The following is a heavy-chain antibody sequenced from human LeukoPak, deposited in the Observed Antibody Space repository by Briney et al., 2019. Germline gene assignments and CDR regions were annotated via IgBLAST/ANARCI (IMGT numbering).Heavy chain of an antibody. D-gene: IGHD3-3*01. J-gene: IGHJ6*02. CDR3: ASRRITIFGVVIMEDYYYYYGMDV. V-gene: IGHV3-23*01. CDR1: GFTFSSYA. CDR2: ISGSGAYT. Sequence: GGSLRLSCAASGFTFSSYAVTWVRQAPGKGLEWVSGISGSGAYTYYADSVKGRFTISRDNSKNTLYLQMNSLRAEDTAVYYCASRRITIFGVVIMEDYYYYYGMDVWGQGTTVTVSS.